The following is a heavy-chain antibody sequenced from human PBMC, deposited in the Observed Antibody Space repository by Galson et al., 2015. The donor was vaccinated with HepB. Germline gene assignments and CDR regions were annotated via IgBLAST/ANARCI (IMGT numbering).Heavy chain of an antibody. V-gene: IGHV3-74*01. CDR2: IHSDGSST. CDR1: GFTYGSHW. D-gene: IGHD6-19*01. CDR3: ARERSSGWSNYVYYGMDV. J-gene: IGHJ6*02. Sequence: SLSLCCEASGFTYGSHWRHWIRLAQRLGLVWVSRIHSDGSSTSYEESVKGRFTIYRDNAKNTLYLQMNSQRAEDTAVYYCARERSSGWSNYVYYGMDVWGQGTTVTVSS.